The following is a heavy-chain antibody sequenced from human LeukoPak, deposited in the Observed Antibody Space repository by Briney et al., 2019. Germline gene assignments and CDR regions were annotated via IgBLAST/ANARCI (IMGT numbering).Heavy chain of an antibody. Sequence: GGSLRLSCAASGFTFSSYEMNWVRQAPGKGLGWVSYISSSGSTMYYADSVKGRFTISRDNAKNSLSLQMNSLRAEDTAVYYCARSPAGANYYLDVWGEGTTVTISS. CDR2: ISSSGSTM. CDR3: ARSPAGANYYLDV. D-gene: IGHD1-14*01. J-gene: IGHJ6*03. CDR1: GFTFSSYE. V-gene: IGHV3-48*03.